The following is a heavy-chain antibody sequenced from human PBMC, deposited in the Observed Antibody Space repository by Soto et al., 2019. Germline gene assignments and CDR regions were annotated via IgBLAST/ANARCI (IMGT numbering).Heavy chain of an antibody. CDR1: GFSFSNSN. J-gene: IGHJ5*02. D-gene: IGHD3-10*01. Sequence: EGQLVESGGGLVQPGGSLRLSCAASGFSFSNSNMNWVRQAPGKGLEGISYISSSGDTIFYGDSVEGRFTISRDNDKNSLYLQMNRLRAEEAAVYHCARGKFYGTGTYLPWFDPGGQGTRVTVSS. V-gene: IGHV3-48*01. CDR2: ISSSGDTI. CDR3: ARGKFYGTGTYLPWFDP.